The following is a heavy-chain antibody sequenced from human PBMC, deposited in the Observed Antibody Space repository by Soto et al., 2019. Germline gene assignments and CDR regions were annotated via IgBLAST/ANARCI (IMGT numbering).Heavy chain of an antibody. Sequence: PSETLSLTCTVSGGSISSYYWSWIRQPPGKGLEWIGYIYYSGSTNYNPSLKSRVTISVDTSKNQFSLKLSSVTAADTAVYYCARRFCSGGSCYSDSPRVFFDYWGQGTLVTVSS. CDR1: GGSISSYY. J-gene: IGHJ4*02. D-gene: IGHD2-15*01. CDR2: IYYSGST. V-gene: IGHV4-59*08. CDR3: ARRFCSGGSCYSDSPRVFFDY.